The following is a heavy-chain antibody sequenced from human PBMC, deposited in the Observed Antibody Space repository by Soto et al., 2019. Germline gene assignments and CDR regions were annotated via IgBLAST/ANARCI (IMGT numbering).Heavy chain of an antibody. CDR3: ARDYYKYYDSSGYYRSPAY. Sequence: GGSLRLSCAASGFTFSSYAMHWVRQAPGKGLEWVAVISYDGSNKYYADSVKGRFTISRGNSRNTLFLQMNSLRAEDTAVYYCARDYYKYYDSSGYYRSPAYWGQGTLVTVSS. J-gene: IGHJ4*02. CDR1: GFTFSSYA. CDR2: ISYDGSNK. D-gene: IGHD3-22*01. V-gene: IGHV3-30-3*01.